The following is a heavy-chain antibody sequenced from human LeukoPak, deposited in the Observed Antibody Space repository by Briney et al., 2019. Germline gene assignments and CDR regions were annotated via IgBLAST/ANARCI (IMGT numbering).Heavy chain of an antibody. J-gene: IGHJ4*02. CDR2: ISDTGATT. Sequence: GGSLRLSCAVSEFTFSSYAMSWVRQAPGKGLEWVSAISDTGATTYDADSVKGRFTISRDNSRSTLYLQMNSLRAEDTALYYCAKDTSIGRYCTNGVCSPFDYWGQGTLVTVSS. CDR1: EFTFSSYA. V-gene: IGHV3-23*01. CDR3: AKDTSIGRYCTNGVCSPFDY. D-gene: IGHD2-8*01.